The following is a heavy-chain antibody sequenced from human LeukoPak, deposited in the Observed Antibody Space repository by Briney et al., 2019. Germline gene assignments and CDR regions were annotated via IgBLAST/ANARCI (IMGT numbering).Heavy chain of an antibody. J-gene: IGHJ6*03. D-gene: IGHD5-24*01. Sequence: GASVKVSCKASGGTFSSYAISWVRQAPGQGLEWMGGIIPIFGTANYAQKFQGRVTITADESTSTAYMELSSLRSEDTAVYYCASRYQVETATTRNDYYYYYYMDVWGKGTTVTVSS. CDR2: IIPIFGTA. CDR1: GGTFSSYA. V-gene: IGHV1-69*13. CDR3: ASRYQVETATTRNDYYYYYYMDV.